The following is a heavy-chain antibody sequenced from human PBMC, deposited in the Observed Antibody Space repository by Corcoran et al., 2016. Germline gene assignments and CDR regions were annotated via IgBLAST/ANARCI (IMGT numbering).Heavy chain of an antibody. CDR1: GLTFSTYS. Sequence: EVQLVESGGGLVQPGGSLRLSCAASGLTFSTYSINWVRQAPGKGLEWISYIGSSSTTTYYADSVKGRFTISRDKAKNSLYLQMNSLRAEYTAVDYCARGGDGSSPKKYSFGYWGQGTLVTVSS. D-gene: IGHD1-26*01. V-gene: IGHV3-48*01. CDR3: ARGGDGSSPKKYSFGY. J-gene: IGHJ4*02. CDR2: IGSSSTTT.